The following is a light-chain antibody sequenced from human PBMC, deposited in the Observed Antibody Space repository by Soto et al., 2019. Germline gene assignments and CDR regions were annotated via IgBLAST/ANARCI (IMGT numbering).Light chain of an antibody. V-gene: IGKV1-39*01. J-gene: IGKJ1*01. CDR2: AAS. Sequence: DIQMTQSPSSLSASVGARVTITCRASQSIVTYLTWYLQKPAKAPKLLIYAASNLQSGVPSRFSGSGSGTDVTLTISSRQPADFATYFYQQSYSTPPWTFGQGTKLEIK. CDR1: QSIVTY. CDR3: QQSYSTPPWT.